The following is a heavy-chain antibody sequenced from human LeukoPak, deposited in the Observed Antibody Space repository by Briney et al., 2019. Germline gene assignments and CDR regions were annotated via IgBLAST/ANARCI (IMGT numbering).Heavy chain of an antibody. Sequence: PGGSLRLSCTASGFTFSTYGMHWVRQAPGKGLEWVAFIHFDGSNKYYPDSVKGRFTISRDNSKNTLYLQMNSLTAEDTAVYHCARAYTNRPFDYWGQGTLVSVSS. CDR3: ARAYTNRPFDY. CDR2: IHFDGSNK. V-gene: IGHV3-30*02. D-gene: IGHD3-16*01. J-gene: IGHJ4*02. CDR1: GFTFSTYG.